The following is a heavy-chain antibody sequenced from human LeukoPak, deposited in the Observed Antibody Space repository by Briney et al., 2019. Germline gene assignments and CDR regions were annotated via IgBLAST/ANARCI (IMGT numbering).Heavy chain of an antibody. V-gene: IGHV3-66*01. J-gene: IGHJ4*02. Sequence: GGSLRLSCAASGFTVSSNYMSWVRQAPGKGLEWVSVIYSGGSTYYADSVKGRFTISRDNSKNTLYLQMNSLRAEDTAAYYCAREHDYGDYRVWDYWGQGTLVTVSS. CDR1: GFTVSSNY. CDR3: AREHDYGDYRVWDY. D-gene: IGHD4-17*01. CDR2: IYSGGST.